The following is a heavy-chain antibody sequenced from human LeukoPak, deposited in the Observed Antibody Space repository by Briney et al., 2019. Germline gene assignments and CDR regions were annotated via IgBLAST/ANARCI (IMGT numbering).Heavy chain of an antibody. Sequence: SETLSLTCAVYGGSFSGYYSSWIRQPPGKGLEWIGEINHSGSTNYNPSLKSRVTISVDTSKNQFSLKLSSVTAADTAVYYCARDHVITFGGVIVPYYFDYWGQGTLVTVSS. CDR3: ARDHVITFGGVIVPYYFDY. CDR1: GGSFSGYY. CDR2: INHSGST. V-gene: IGHV4-34*01. D-gene: IGHD3-16*02. J-gene: IGHJ4*02.